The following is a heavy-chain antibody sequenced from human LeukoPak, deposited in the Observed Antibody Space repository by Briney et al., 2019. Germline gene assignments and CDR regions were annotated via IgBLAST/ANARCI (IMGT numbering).Heavy chain of an antibody. CDR2: ISAYNGNT. V-gene: IGHV1-18*04. D-gene: IGHD6-13*01. CDR3: ARDWYRIAAAGGGYYFDY. CDR1: GYTFTSYG. J-gene: IGHJ4*02. Sequence: GASVKVSCKASGYTFTSYGISWVRQAPGQGLEWMGWISAYNGNTNYAQKLQGRVTMTTDTSTSTAYMELGSLRSEDTAVYYCARDWYRIAAAGGGYYFDYWGQGTLVTVSS.